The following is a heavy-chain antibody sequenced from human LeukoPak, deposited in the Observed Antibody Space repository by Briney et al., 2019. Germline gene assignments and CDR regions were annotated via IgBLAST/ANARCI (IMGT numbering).Heavy chain of an antibody. V-gene: IGHV4-59*01. CDR1: GGSISSYY. Sequence: SETLSLTCTVSGGSISSYYWSWIRQPPGKGLEWIGYIYYSGSTNYNPSLKSRVTISVDTPKNQFSLKLSSVTAADTAVYYCAREYYYDSSGYYPPHAFDIWGQGTMVTVSS. D-gene: IGHD3-22*01. CDR2: IYYSGST. J-gene: IGHJ3*02. CDR3: AREYYYDSSGYYPPHAFDI.